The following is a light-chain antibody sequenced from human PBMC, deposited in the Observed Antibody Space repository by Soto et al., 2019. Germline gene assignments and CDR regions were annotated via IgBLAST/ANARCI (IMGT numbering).Light chain of an antibody. CDR2: DVS. CDR1: SSDVGGYNY. J-gene: IGLJ1*01. CDR3: SSYTTSNTRQIV. V-gene: IGLV2-14*03. Sequence: QSLLTQPASVSGSPGQSITISCTGTSSDVGGYNYVSWYQHHPGKAPKLIIYDVSNRPSGVSIRFSGSKSDNTASLTISVLQPEDEADYHCSSYTTSNTRQIVFGTGTKVTVL.